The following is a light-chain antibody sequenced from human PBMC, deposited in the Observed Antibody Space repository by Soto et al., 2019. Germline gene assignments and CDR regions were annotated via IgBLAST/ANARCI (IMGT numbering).Light chain of an antibody. CDR3: QHYGNSLWT. CDR2: GAS. Sequence: ENVLTQSPDTLSLSPGEGATPSCRASQTVSSNYLAWYQHRPGQAPKLIIHGASYTAPGIPDRFSGSRSGADFTLTISRLEPEDFAVYFCQHYGNSLWTFGQGTKVEIK. CDR1: QTVSSNY. J-gene: IGKJ1*01. V-gene: IGKV3-20*01.